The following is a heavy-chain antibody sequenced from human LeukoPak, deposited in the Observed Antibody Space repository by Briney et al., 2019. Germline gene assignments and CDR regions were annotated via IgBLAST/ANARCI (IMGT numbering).Heavy chain of an antibody. CDR1: GFTFSSYW. V-gene: IGHV3-74*01. J-gene: IGHJ4*02. CDR2: INSDGSST. Sequence: GGSLRLSWAASGFTFSSYWMHWVRQAPGKGLVWVSRINSDGSSTNYADSVKGRFTISRDNAKNTLYLQMNSLRAEDTAVYYCASSIVAASDNWGQGTLVTVSS. CDR3: ASSIVAASDN. D-gene: IGHD6-6*01.